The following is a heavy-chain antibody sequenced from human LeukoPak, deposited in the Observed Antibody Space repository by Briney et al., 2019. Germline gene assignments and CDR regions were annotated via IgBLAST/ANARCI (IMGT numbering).Heavy chain of an antibody. CDR3: ASGYCSGGGCYWFDP. CDR2: INPNSGGT. D-gene: IGHD2-15*01. J-gene: IGHJ5*02. CDR1: GYTFTGYY. V-gene: IGHV1-2*02. Sequence: ASVKVSCKASGYTFTGYYMHWVRQAPGQGLEWMGWINPNSGGTNYAQKFQGRVTMTRDTSISTAYMELSRLRSDDTAVYYCASGYCSGGGCYWFDPWGQGTLVTVSS.